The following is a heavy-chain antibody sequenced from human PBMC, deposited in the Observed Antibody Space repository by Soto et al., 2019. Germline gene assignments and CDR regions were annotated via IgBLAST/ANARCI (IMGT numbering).Heavy chain of an antibody. CDR3: AKLRTYYDILTGYQRFDAFDI. D-gene: IGHD3-9*01. CDR1: GFTFSSYG. J-gene: IGHJ3*02. Sequence: GGSLRLSCAASGFTFSSYGMHWVRQAPGKGLEWVAVIWYDGSNKYYADSVKGRFTISRDNSKNTLYLQMNSLRAEDTAVYYCAKLRTYYDILTGYQRFDAFDIWGQGTMVTVSS. V-gene: IGHV3-33*06. CDR2: IWYDGSNK.